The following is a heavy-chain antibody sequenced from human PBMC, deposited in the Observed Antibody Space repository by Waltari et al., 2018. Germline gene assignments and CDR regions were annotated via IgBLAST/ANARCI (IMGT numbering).Heavy chain of an antibody. V-gene: IGHV1-2*06. CDR2: INPNSGGT. Sequence: QVQLVQSGSEVKKPAASVKVSCKPPGYTVSVDYMHSVPQAPRQGFEWMGRINPNSGGTSYAQKFQGRVTMTRDTSISTAYMELSRLRSDDTAVYYCARVRGDRDYYYMDVWGKGTTVTVSS. CDR3: ARVRGDRDYYYMDV. D-gene: IGHD3-10*01. CDR1: GYTVSVDY. J-gene: IGHJ6*03.